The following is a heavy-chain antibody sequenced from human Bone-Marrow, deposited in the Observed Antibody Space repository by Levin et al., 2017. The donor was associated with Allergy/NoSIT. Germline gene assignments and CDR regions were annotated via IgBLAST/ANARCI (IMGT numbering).Heavy chain of an antibody. V-gene: IGHV3-23*01. J-gene: IGHJ4*02. CDR1: GFTLSSHA. Sequence: GGSLRLSCAASGFTLSSHAMSWVRQAPGKGLEWVSGIKIGGNTYYADSVKGRFTISRDNSKNTLYLQMNSLRAEDTAFYYCAKDDYGNNLGYFDYWGQGILVTVSS. CDR3: AKDDYGNNLGYFDY. CDR2: IKIGGNT. D-gene: IGHD4-11*01.